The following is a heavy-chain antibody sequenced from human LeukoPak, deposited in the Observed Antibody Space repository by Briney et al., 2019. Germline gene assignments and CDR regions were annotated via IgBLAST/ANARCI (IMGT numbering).Heavy chain of an antibody. CDR2: IYPGDSDT. Sequence: GESLKISCKASGYSFTNYWIGWVRQMPGKGLECMGIIYPGDSDTRYSPSFQGQVTISADKSISTAYLQRSSLKASDTAMYYCARQGLHREQGPNDYWGPGTLVTVSS. CDR1: GYSFTNYW. CDR3: ARQGLHREQGPNDY. D-gene: IGHD1-26*01. V-gene: IGHV5-51*01. J-gene: IGHJ4*02.